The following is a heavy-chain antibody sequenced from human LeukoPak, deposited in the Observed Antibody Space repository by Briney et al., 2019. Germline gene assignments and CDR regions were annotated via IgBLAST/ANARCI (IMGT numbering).Heavy chain of an antibody. V-gene: IGHV3-30*04. J-gene: IGHJ4*02. CDR3: ARDGGSYFDY. Sequence: GGSLRLSCAASGFTFSSYAMHWVRQAPGKGLEWVAVISYDGSNKYYADSVKGRFTISRDNSKNTLYLQMNSLRAEDTAVYYCARDGGSYFDYWGQGTLVAVSS. D-gene: IGHD1-26*01. CDR1: GFTFSSYA. CDR2: ISYDGSNK.